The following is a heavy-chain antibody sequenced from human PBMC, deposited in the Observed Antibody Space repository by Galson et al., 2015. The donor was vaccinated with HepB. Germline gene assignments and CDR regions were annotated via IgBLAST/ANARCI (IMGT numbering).Heavy chain of an antibody. CDR2: INPNSGGT. Sequence: SVKVSCKASGYTFTGYYMHWVRQAPGQGLEWMGWINPNSGGTNYAQKFQGRVTMTRDTSISTAYMELSRLRSDGTAVYYCAREGCSSTSCYTAFDYWGQGTLVTVSS. CDR1: GYTFTGYY. D-gene: IGHD2-2*02. CDR3: AREGCSSTSCYTAFDY. J-gene: IGHJ4*02. V-gene: IGHV1-2*02.